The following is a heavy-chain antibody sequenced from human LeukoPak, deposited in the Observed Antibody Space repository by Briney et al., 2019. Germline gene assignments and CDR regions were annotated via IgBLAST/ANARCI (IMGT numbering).Heavy chain of an antibody. CDR1: GYTFTSYG. CDR2: INVYNGNT. D-gene: IGHD3-10*01. CDR3: ARGTRYGSGSYFQQYFDY. J-gene: IGHJ4*02. Sequence: ASVKVSCKASGYTFTSYGINWVRQAPGQGLEWMGWINVYNGNTNNAQKLQGRVTMTRDTSISTVYMELSSLRSEDTAVYYCARGTRYGSGSYFQQYFDYWGQGTLVTVSS. V-gene: IGHV1-18*01.